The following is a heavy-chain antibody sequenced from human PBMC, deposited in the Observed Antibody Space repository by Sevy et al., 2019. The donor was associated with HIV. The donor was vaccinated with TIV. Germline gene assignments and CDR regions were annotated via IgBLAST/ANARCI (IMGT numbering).Heavy chain of an antibody. CDR2: IYRGRRT. Sequence: GGCLRLSCTASGFTVSSNYMSWVRQAPGKGLEWVSVIYRGRRTYYADSVKARFTISIDESKNTLYLQMNSLRAEDTGIYYCARDGHSSGYFRDYWGQGTLVTVSS. D-gene: IGHD3-22*01. J-gene: IGHJ4*02. CDR3: ARDGHSSGYFRDY. CDR1: GFTVSSNY. V-gene: IGHV3-66*01.